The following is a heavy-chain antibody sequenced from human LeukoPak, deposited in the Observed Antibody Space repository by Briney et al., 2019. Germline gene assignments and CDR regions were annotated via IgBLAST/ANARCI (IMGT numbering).Heavy chain of an antibody. Sequence: GGFLRLSCTASGFTFGDYALSWFRQAPGKGLEWVGFIRSYAYGGTTEYAASVNGRFTISRDDSKTIAYLQMNSLKTEDTAVYYCTRSPYGSGSYYGIDYWGQGTLVTVPS. J-gene: IGHJ4*02. CDR2: IRSYAYGGTT. V-gene: IGHV3-49*03. CDR1: GFTFGDYA. D-gene: IGHD3-10*01. CDR3: TRSPYGSGSYYGIDY.